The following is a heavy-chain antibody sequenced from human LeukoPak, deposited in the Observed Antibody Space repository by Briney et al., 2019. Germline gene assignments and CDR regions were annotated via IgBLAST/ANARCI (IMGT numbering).Heavy chain of an antibody. D-gene: IGHD6-19*01. J-gene: IGHJ3*02. V-gene: IGHV1-46*01. Sequence: ASVKVSCKASGYTFTRYYMHWVRQAPGQGLEWMGIISPSGASTSYAQKFQGRVTMTRDTSTSTVYMELSSLRSEDTAVYYCASEAVAGTADAFEIWGQGTMVTVSS. CDR2: ISPSGAST. CDR1: GYTFTRYY. CDR3: ASEAVAGTADAFEI.